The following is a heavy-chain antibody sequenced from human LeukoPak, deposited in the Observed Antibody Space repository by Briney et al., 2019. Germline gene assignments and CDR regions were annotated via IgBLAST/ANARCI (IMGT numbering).Heavy chain of an antibody. Sequence: PSETLSLTCTVSGGSISSYYWSWIRQPPGKGLEWIGYIYTSGSTNYNPSLKSRVTISVDTSKNQFSLKLSSVTAADTAVYYCARQTYSLANWFDPWGQGTLVTVSS. J-gene: IGHJ5*02. CDR3: ARQTYSLANWFDP. CDR1: GGSISSYY. CDR2: IYTSGST. D-gene: IGHD2-21*01. V-gene: IGHV4-4*09.